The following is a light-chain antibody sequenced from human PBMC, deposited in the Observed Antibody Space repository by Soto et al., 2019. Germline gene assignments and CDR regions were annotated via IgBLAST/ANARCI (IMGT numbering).Light chain of an antibody. Sequence: QSVLTQSPSASASLGASGKLTCTLSSGHSSYAIAWYQHQPEKGPRFLMKVDSDGSHTKGDGIPDRVSGSSSGAERYLSISSLQSDDEGDYYCQTWASGIEKSFGGGTKLTVL. CDR2: VDSDGSH. J-gene: IGLJ2*01. V-gene: IGLV4-69*01. CDR1: SGHSSYA. CDR3: QTWASGIEKS.